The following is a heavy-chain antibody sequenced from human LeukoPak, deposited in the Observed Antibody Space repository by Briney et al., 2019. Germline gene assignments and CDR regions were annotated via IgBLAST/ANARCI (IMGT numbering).Heavy chain of an antibody. CDR3: AREGRDGFRQPYDY. D-gene: IGHD3-10*01. CDR2: ISSSGSTI. CDR1: GFTFSDYY. V-gene: IGHV3-11*01. Sequence: GGSLRLSCAASGFTFSDYYMSWIRQAPGKGLEWVSYISSSGSTIYYADSVKGRFTIFRDNAKNSLYLQMNSLRAEDTAVYYCAREGRDGFRQPYDYWGQGTLVTVSS. J-gene: IGHJ4*02.